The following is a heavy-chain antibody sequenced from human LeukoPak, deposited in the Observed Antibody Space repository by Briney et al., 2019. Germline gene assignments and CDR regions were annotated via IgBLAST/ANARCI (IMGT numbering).Heavy chain of an antibody. V-gene: IGHV3-30*04. J-gene: IGHJ3*02. D-gene: IGHD3-22*01. CDR2: ISYDGSNK. CDR3: ARPSISLIVVGVAFDI. CDR1: GLTFSSYA. Sequence: PGRSLRLSCAASGLTFSSYAMHWVRQAPGKGLEWVAVISYDGSNKYYADSVKGRFTISRDNSKNTLYLQMNSLRAEDTAVYYCARPSISLIVVGVAFDIWGQGTMVTVSS.